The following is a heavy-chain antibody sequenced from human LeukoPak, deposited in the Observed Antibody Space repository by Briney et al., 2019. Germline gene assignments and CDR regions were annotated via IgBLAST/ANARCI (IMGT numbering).Heavy chain of an antibody. J-gene: IGHJ4*02. V-gene: IGHV3-23*01. Sequence: PGGSLRLSCAASGFTFSSYAMSWVRQAPGKGLEWVSAISGSGDSTYYADSVKGRFTISRDNSKNTLYLQMNSLRAEDTAVYYCANAKPVQQLVQRRDYWGQGTLVTVSS. CDR3: ANAKPVQQLVQRRDY. CDR2: ISGSGDST. CDR1: GFTFSSYA. D-gene: IGHD6-6*01.